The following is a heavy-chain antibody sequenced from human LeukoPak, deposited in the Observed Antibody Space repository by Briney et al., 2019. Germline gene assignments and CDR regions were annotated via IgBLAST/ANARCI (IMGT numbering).Heavy chain of an antibody. V-gene: IGHV1-69*05. J-gene: IGHJ3*02. CDR3: ASVPYDSSGYYGSCAFDI. CDR2: IIPIFGTA. Sequence: RASVKVSCKASGGTFSSYAISWVRQAPGQGLEWMGGIIPIFGTANYAQKFQGRVTMTRDMSTSTVYMELSSLRSEDTAVYYCASVPYDSSGYYGSCAFDIWGQGTMVTVSS. D-gene: IGHD3-22*01. CDR1: GGTFSSYA.